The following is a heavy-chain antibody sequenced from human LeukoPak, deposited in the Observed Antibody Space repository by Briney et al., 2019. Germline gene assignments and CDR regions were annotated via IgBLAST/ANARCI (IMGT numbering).Heavy chain of an antibody. J-gene: IGHJ4*02. CDR1: GFTFSSYS. Sequence: GGSLGLSCAASGFTFSSYSMNWVRQAPGKGLEWVSYISSSSSTIYYADSVKGRFTISRDNAKNSLYLQMNSLRAEDTAVYYCARESSYGNFDYWGQGTLVTVSS. D-gene: IGHD1-26*01. CDR3: ARESSYGNFDY. CDR2: ISSSSSTI. V-gene: IGHV3-48*01.